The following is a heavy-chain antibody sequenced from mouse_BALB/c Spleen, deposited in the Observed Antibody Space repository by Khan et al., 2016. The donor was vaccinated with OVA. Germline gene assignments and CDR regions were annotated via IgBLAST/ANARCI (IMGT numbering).Heavy chain of an antibody. V-gene: IGHV1-77*01. J-gene: IGHJ3*01. CDR2: IYPGSGRT. Sequence: QVQLKESGPELVKPGASVKMSCKASGYTFTDYVISWVNQRTGQGLEWIGEIYPGSGRTYYNERFKDKATLTADKSSNTAYMTLSSLTSEDSAVYFCARSYDGAWFAYWGQGTLVTVSA. CDR3: ARSYDGAWFAY. CDR1: GYTFTDYV. D-gene: IGHD1-1*01.